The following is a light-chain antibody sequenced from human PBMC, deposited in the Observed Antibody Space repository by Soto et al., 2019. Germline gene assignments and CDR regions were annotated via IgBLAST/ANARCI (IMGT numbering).Light chain of an antibody. CDR2: GAS. CDR3: LHRMNWPLT. J-gene: IGKJ5*01. Sequence: EIVMTQSPATLSVSPGERATLSCGASQSVSSNLAWYQQKPGQAPRLLIYGASTRATGIPARFSGSGSGTDFTLTISSLQPDDFAVYYCLHRMNWPLTFGQGTRLEIK. V-gene: IGKV3-15*01. CDR1: QSVSSN.